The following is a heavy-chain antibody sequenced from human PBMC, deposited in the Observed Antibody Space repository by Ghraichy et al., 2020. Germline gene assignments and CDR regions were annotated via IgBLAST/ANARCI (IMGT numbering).Heavy chain of an antibody. CDR3: AREARAVSGTSFDY. D-gene: IGHD6-19*01. CDR2: ISVYNGNT. V-gene: IGHV1-18*01. CDR1: GYTFTNHG. Sequence: ASVKVSCKASGYTFTNHGLSWVRQAPGQGLEWMGWISVYNGNTNYAQRLQGRVTMTTDTSTSTAYMELRSLTSDDTAVYYCAREARAVSGTSFDYWGQGTLVTASS. J-gene: IGHJ4*02.